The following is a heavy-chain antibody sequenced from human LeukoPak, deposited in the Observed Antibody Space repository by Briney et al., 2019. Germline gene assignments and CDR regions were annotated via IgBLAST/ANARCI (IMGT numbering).Heavy chain of an antibody. V-gene: IGHV3-7*01. CDR2: IKQDGSEK. CDR3: ARVGYDILTGYKALDY. Sequence: GGSLRLSCAASGFTFSSYWMSWVRQAPGKGLEWVANIKQDGSEKYYVDSVKGRFTISRDNAKNSLYLQMNSLRAEDTAVYYCARVGYDILTGYKALDYWGRGTLVTVSS. D-gene: IGHD3-9*01. CDR1: GFTFSSYW. J-gene: IGHJ4*02.